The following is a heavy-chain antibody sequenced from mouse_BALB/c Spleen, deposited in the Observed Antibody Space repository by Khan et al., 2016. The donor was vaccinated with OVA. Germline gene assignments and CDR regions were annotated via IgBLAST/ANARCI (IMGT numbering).Heavy chain of an antibody. CDR2: IGSGGST. CDR1: GFTFSSYA. J-gene: IGHJ2*01. D-gene: IGHD1-1*01. V-gene: IGHV5-6-5*01. CDR3: ARVYGSSGVDY. Sequence: EVELVESGGGLVKPGGSLKLSCTASGFTFSSYAMSWVRQIPEKRLEWVASIGSGGSTYYPDSVKGRFTISRDNARNILYLQMSSLRSEDTDMYYCARVYGSSGVDYWGQGTTLTVSS.